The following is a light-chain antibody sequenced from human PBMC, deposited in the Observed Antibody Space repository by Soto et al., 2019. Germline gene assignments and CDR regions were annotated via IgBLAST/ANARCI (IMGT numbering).Light chain of an antibody. Sequence: QSALTQPASVSGSPGQSITISCTGSSSDVGGYDYVSWYQQYPGKAPKLMIYDVSNRPSGVSNRFSGSKSGNTASLTISGLQAGDEADYYCSSFTSSTTRVFGTGTKLTVL. V-gene: IGLV2-14*01. CDR2: DVS. CDR1: SSDVGGYDY. CDR3: SSFTSSTTRV. J-gene: IGLJ1*01.